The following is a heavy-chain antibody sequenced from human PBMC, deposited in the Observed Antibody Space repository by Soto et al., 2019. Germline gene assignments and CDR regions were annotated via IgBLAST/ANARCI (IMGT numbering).Heavy chain of an antibody. J-gene: IGHJ3*01. V-gene: IGHV4-39*01. CDR1: GGSISSFTYY. CDR3: TRSIAMFGVAYDAFDV. CDR2: VYYNENT. D-gene: IGHD3-3*02. Sequence: PSETLSLTCFVSGGSISSFTYYWGWIRQPPGKGLEWIGTVYYNENTYYNPSVKRRVTITVDTSKNLFSLKLSSVTAADTAVYYSTRSIAMFGVAYDAFDVWGQGTMVTVSS.